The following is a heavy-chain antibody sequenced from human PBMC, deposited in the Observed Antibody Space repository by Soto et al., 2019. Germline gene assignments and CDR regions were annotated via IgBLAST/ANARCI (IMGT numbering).Heavy chain of an antibody. CDR2: ISPYSGNT. J-gene: IGHJ6*02. V-gene: IGHV1-18*01. Sequence: QVQLVQSGDEVRKPGSSVKVSCKASGYIFVNYGIAWVRQAPGQGLEWMGWISPYSGNTHYASKVQGRLTMTTDTPTSPADMDLGSLTSAATAVYYCAMVDNFVTPTPQDVWGQGTTVTVSS. CDR3: AMVDNFVTPTPQDV. CDR1: GYIFVNYG. D-gene: IGHD3-16*02.